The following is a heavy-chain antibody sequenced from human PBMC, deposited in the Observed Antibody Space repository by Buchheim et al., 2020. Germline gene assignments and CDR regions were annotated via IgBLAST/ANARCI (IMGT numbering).Heavy chain of an antibody. CDR2: IWFDGSAE. J-gene: IGHJ4*02. CDR3: ARENWATVCSVSNCLSLDY. V-gene: IGHV3-33*01. CDR1: GFTFSGYG. Sequence: QVQLVESGGGVVQPGRSLGLSCSASGFTFSGYGMHWVRQAPGKGLEWVARIWFDGSAEEYADFVKGRFSIYRDNSKNTLFLQMSSLGAEDTAVYYCARENWATVCSVSNCLSLDYWGQGTL. D-gene: IGHD2-2*01.